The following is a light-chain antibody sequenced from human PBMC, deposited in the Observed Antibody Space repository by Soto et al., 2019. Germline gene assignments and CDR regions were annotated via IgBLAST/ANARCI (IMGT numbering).Light chain of an antibody. CDR2: DAS. CDR1: QSISSR. CDR3: QQYQSYSRT. J-gene: IGKJ1*01. Sequence: DIQMTQSPSTLSASVGDRVTITCRASQSISSRLAWYQQKPGTAPKLLSYDASSLESGVPSRFSGSGSGTEFTLTISSLKPDDFATYYCQQYQSYSRTFGQGTKV. V-gene: IGKV1-5*01.